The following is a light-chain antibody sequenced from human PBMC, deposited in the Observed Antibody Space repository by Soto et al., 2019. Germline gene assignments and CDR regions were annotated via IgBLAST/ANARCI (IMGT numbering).Light chain of an antibody. V-gene: IGKV3-15*01. Sequence: EIVMTQSPATLSVSPGERATLFCRVSQSVSSNLAWYQRKPGQVPRLLFSGASTRAIGVPARFSGSGSGTKLTLTISSLQSEDFAVYYCQQYNNWPPTFGQGTKV. CDR2: GAS. J-gene: IGKJ1*01. CDR3: QQYNNWPPT. CDR1: QSVSSN.